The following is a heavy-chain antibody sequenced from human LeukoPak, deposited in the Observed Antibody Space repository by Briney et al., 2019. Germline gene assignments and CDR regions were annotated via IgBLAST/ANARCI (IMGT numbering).Heavy chain of an antibody. CDR2: IRFDGSNK. D-gene: IGHD3-16*01. CDR3: AKDPSYPRPTN. V-gene: IGHV3-30*02. Sequence: GGSLRLSCEATGFIFSSYAMHWVRQAAGKGLKWVAFIRFDGSNKYYADSVKGRFTISRDNSKNTLYLQMNSLRAEDTAVYYCAKDPSYPRPTNWGQGTLVTVSS. CDR1: GFIFSSYA. J-gene: IGHJ4*02.